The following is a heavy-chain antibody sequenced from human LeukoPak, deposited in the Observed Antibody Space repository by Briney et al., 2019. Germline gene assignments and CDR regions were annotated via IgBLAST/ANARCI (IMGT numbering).Heavy chain of an antibody. CDR2: IITIFGTA. Sequence: SVNLSFTSSGATFSSYAISWVRQVPGPGLEWMGGIITIFGTATYSQNFQVRGTITADKSTSTGYMELSSLSSEDTAVYCCAPTYYYGAGSYGPFDCWGQGTLVTVSS. CDR3: APTYYYGAGSYGPFDC. V-gene: IGHV1-69*06. CDR1: GATFSSYA. D-gene: IGHD3-10*01. J-gene: IGHJ4*02.